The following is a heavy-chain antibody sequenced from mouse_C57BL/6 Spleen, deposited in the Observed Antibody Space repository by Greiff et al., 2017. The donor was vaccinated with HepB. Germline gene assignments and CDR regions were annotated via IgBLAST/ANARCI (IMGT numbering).Heavy chain of an antibody. CDR2: ISDGGSYT. D-gene: IGHD2-4*01. CDR3: ARDGYDYDEKGFDY. J-gene: IGHJ2*01. Sequence: EVKVVESGGGLVKPGGSLKLSCAASGFTFSSYAMSWVRQTPEKRLEWVATISDGGSYTYYPDNVKGRFTISRDNAKNNLYLQMSHLKSEDTAMYYCARDGYDYDEKGFDYWGQGTTLTVSS. V-gene: IGHV5-4*01. CDR1: GFTFSSYA.